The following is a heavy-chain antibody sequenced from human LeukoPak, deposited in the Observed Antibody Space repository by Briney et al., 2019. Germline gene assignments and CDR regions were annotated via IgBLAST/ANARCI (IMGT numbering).Heavy chain of an antibody. V-gene: IGHV1-46*01. CDR3: AKGGHYYGSGSPIGDY. D-gene: IGHD3-10*01. CDR1: GYSFSTRW. Sequence: ASVKVSCKASGYSFSTRWMHWVRQAPGQGLEWMGIINPSGGFTSYAQKLQGRVTVSRDMSTSTVYMELSNLRSEDTAVYYCAKGGHYYGSGSPIGDYWGQGTLVTVSP. J-gene: IGHJ4*02. CDR2: INPSGGFT.